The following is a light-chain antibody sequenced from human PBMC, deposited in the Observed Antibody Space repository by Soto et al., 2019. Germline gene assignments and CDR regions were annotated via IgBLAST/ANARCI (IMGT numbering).Light chain of an antibody. CDR3: QQYNNWPRT. CDR2: GSS. V-gene: IGKV3-15*01. CDR1: QSVSSN. J-gene: IGKJ1*01. Sequence: EILMTQSPATLSVFPGERVTLSCRASQSVSSNLAWYQQKPGQPPRLLIYGSSTRATGIPARFSGSGSGTEFTLTISSLQSEDFAVYYCQQYNNWPRTLGQGTKVEMK.